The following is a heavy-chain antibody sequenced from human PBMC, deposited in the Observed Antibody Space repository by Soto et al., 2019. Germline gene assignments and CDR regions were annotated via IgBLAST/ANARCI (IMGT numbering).Heavy chain of an antibody. D-gene: IGHD3-22*01. V-gene: IGHV3-30*18. CDR2: ISYDGSNK. J-gene: IGHJ4*02. CDR1: GFTFSSYG. CDR3: AKDRGYLGDSRYYFDY. Sequence: GGSLRLSCAASGFTFSSYGMHWVRQAPGKGLEWVAVISYDGSNKYYADSVKGRFTISRDNSKNTLYLQMNSLRAEDTAVYYCAKDRGYLGDSRYYFDYWGQGTLVTVSS.